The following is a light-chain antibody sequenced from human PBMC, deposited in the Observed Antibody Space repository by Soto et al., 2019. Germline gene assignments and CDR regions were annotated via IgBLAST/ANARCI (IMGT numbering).Light chain of an antibody. Sequence: DIQMTQSPSSLSASVGGRVTITGQASQDISNYLNWYQQKLGKAPKLRIYDASNLETGVPSRLSGSGSGTDFTFTISSMQPEDIATYYCQQYSHLITFGQGTRLEI. J-gene: IGKJ5*01. CDR3: QQYSHLIT. V-gene: IGKV1-33*01. CDR2: DAS. CDR1: QDISNY.